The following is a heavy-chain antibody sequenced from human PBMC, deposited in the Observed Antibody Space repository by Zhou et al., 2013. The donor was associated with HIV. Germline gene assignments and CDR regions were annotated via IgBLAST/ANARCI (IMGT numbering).Heavy chain of an antibody. CDR3: ARDKHYYDSSGYYYYAMDV. Sequence: QVQLVQSGAEVKKPGASVKVSCQASGDTFTTNYLHWVRQAPGQGLEWMGIINPSGSTSNAQKFQGRLTMTRDTSSSTFYMELSSLRSEDTAVYYCARDKHYYDSSGYYYYAMDVWGQGTTVTVSS. D-gene: IGHD3-22*01. CDR2: INPSGST. CDR1: GDTFTTNY. J-gene: IGHJ6*02. V-gene: IGHV1-46*01.